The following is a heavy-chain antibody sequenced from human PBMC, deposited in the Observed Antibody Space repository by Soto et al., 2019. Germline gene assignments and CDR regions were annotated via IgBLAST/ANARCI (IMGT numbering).Heavy chain of an antibody. V-gene: IGHV3-11*05. CDR2: ISSSGTSA. Sequence: QVQLEESGGGLVKPGGSLRLSCAASGFTFSAVYMSWIRQAPNKGLEYISYISSSGTSANYADSVKGRFTISGDNAKKSLYLKMNRLRAEATAVYYCARDRGAVTGQYFDYWGQGALVTVSS. CDR1: GFTFSAVY. CDR3: ARDRGAVTGQYFDY. D-gene: IGHD6-19*01. J-gene: IGHJ4*02.